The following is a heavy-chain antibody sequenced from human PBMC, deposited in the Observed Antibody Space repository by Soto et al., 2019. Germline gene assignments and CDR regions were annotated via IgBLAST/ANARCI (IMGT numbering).Heavy chain of an antibody. J-gene: IGHJ4*02. CDR1: GFTFSDHW. CDR2: ITSDGRNT. CDR3: LRGRNPGQQMEYLDS. Sequence: EVQLVESGGGLVQPGGSLRLSCAASGFTFSDHWMNWVRQAPGKGLVWVSRITSDGRNTIYADSVKGRFSISRDNAKNMLYLQMTSLRVEDTAIYFCLRGRNPGQQMEYLDSWGQGSLVTVSS. V-gene: IGHV3-74*01. D-gene: IGHD6-13*01.